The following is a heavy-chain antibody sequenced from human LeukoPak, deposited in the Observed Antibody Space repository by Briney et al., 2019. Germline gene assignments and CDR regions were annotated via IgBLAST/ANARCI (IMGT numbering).Heavy chain of an antibody. CDR2: ISAYNGNT. CDR1: GYTFASYG. J-gene: IGHJ6*03. D-gene: IGHD1-1*01. V-gene: IGHV1-18*01. CDR3: ARRGTNHYYYYMDV. Sequence: GASVKVSWKASGYTFASYGISWVRQAPGQGLEWMGWISAYNGNTNYAQKLQGRVTMTTDTSTSTAYMELRSLRSDDTAVYYCARRGTNHYYYYMDVWGKGTTVTVSS.